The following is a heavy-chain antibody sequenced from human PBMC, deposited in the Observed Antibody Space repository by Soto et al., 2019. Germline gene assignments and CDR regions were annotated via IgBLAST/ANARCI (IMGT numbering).Heavy chain of an antibody. J-gene: IGHJ4*02. CDR2: ISRNGDIT. V-gene: IGHV3-23*01. D-gene: IGHD3-22*01. CDR1: GFTFNIYA. Sequence: EVQLLEAGGDLIQPGGSLRLSGAASGFTFNIYAMTWVRQAPGKGLEWVSAISRNGDITYYAHSVEGRFSISRDNSKNTLYLQMNSLRAEDTAVYYCAKDRYLDHDSRGYLFDNWGQGTLVTVSS. CDR3: AKDRYLDHDSRGYLFDN.